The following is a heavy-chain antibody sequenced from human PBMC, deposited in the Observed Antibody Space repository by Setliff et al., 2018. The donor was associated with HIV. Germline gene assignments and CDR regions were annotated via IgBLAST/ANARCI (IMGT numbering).Heavy chain of an antibody. Sequence: KPSETLSLTCTVSGDSMRNYYWSWLRQPAGKGLEWLGRIFPSGTTDYNPSLKSRVTMSIDTSKDQFSLNLKSVTAADTAAYFCARDRSNYGSGSSAYNWFDPWGQGNQVTVSS. D-gene: IGHD3-10*01. V-gene: IGHV4-4*07. J-gene: IGHJ5*02. CDR1: GDSMRNYY. CDR3: ARDRSNYGSGSSAYNWFDP. CDR2: IFPSGTT.